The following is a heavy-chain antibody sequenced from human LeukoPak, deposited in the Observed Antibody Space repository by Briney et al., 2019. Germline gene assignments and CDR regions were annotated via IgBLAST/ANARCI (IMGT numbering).Heavy chain of an antibody. D-gene: IGHD3-10*02. CDR2: ITTSSTYT. CDR1: GFSFSSYN. V-gene: IGHV3-21*01. Sequence: GGSLRLSCEASGFSFSSYNMDWVRQTPGKGLEWISSITTSSTYTFYADSVKGRFTISRDNAKNSLYLQMNSLRAEDTAVYYCAELGITMIGGVWGKGTTVTISS. CDR3: AELGITMIGGV. J-gene: IGHJ6*04.